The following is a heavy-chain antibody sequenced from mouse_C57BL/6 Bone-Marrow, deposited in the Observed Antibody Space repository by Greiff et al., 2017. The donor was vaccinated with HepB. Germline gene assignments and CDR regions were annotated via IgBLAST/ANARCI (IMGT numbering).Heavy chain of an antibody. J-gene: IGHJ4*01. V-gene: IGHV3-6*01. Sequence: ESGPGLVKPSQSLSLTCSVTGYSITSGYYWNWIRQFPGNKLEWMGYISYDGSNNYNPSLKNRISITRETSKNQFFLKLNSVTTEDTATYYCARDDGYYVNYAMDYWGQGTSVTVSS. CDR1: GYSITSGYY. CDR3: ARDDGYYVNYAMDY. D-gene: IGHD2-3*01. CDR2: ISYDGSN.